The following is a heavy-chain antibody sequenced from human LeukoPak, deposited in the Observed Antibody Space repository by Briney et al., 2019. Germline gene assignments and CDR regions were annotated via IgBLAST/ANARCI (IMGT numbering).Heavy chain of an antibody. CDR3: GEVGGNTET. V-gene: IGHV4-31*03. CDR2: IYYTGDT. D-gene: IGHD4-23*01. CDR1: GGTINNSIFY. J-gene: IGHJ5*02. Sequence: SETLSLTCTDCGGTINNSIFYWNWIRQHPGKGLEWTGYIYYTGDTFYNPSLKSRVTISLDTSENQFSLKMNSVTAADTAMYYCGEVGGNTETWGQGTRVTVSS.